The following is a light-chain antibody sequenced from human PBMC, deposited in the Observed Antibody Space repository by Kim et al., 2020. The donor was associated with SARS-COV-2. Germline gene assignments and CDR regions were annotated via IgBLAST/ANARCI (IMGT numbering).Light chain of an antibody. J-gene: IGLJ1*01. CDR3: AAWDDSLNGRYV. CDR1: SSNIGTKG. V-gene: IGLV1-44*01. CDR2: STN. Sequence: ELTQPPSASGTPGQRVTISCSGSSSNIGTKGVNWYKQHPGTAPKLLIYSTNQRPSGVADRFSGSKSGTSASLAISGLQSEDEADYYCAAWDDSLNGRYVFGAGTKVTVL.